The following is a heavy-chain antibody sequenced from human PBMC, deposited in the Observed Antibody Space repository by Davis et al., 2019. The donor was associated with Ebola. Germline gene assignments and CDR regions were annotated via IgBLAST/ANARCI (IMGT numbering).Heavy chain of an antibody. V-gene: IGHV5-51*01. CDR1: GYRFTSYW. J-gene: IGHJ4*02. CDR3: ARPTMVQGVIGGFDY. D-gene: IGHD3-10*01. Sequence: GESLKISCKGSGYRFTSYWIGWVRQMPGKGLEWMGIIYPGDSDSRYSPSFQGQVTISADKSISTAYLQWSSLKASDTAMYYCARPTMVQGVIGGFDYWGQGTLVTVSS. CDR2: IYPGDSDS.